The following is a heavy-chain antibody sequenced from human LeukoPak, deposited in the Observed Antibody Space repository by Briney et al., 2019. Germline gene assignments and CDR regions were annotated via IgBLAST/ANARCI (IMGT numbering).Heavy chain of an antibody. CDR2: ISAYNGNT. CDR3: AREIQSYYYSSYMDV. J-gene: IGHJ6*03. V-gene: IGHV1-18*01. D-gene: IGHD4-11*01. Sequence: ASVKVSCKASGYTFTSYGISWVRQAPGQGLEWMGWISAYNGNTNYAQKLQGRVTMTTDTSTSTAYMELRSLRSDDTAAYYCAREIQSYYYSSYMDVWGKGTTVTVSS. CDR1: GYTFTSYG.